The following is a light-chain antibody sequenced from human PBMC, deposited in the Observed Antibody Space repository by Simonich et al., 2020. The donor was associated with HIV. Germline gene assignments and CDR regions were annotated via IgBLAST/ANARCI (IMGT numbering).Light chain of an antibody. CDR1: QSVLYSSNNKNY. CDR2: WAS. V-gene: IGKV4-1*01. CDR3: PLT. Sequence: DIVMTPSPDSLAVSLGERANINCKSSQSVLYSSNNKNYLAWFQQKPGQPPKLLIYWASTRESGVPDRFSGSGSGTEFTLTISSLQAEDVAVYSTPLTFGGGTKVEIK. J-gene: IGKJ4*01.